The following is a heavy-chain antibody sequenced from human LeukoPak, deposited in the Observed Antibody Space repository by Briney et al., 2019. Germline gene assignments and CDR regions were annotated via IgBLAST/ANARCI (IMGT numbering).Heavy chain of an antibody. J-gene: IGHJ4*02. CDR2: IYYSGST. CDR1: GGSISSSSYY. CDR3: ARHIYDFWSGYYSFDY. V-gene: IGHV4-39*01. D-gene: IGHD3-3*01. Sequence: PSETLSLTCTVSGGSISSSSYYWGWIRQPPGKGLEWIGSIYYSGSTYYNPSLKSRVTISEDTSKNQFSLKLSSVTAADTAVYYCARHIYDFWSGYYSFDYWGQGTLVTVSS.